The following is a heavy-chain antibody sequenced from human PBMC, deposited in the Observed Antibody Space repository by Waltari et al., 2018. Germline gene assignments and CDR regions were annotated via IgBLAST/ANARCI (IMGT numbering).Heavy chain of an antibody. CDR1: GYTFTGYY. CDR3: ARDESLGPWLGQYCSGGSCYSGVDY. D-gene: IGHD2-15*01. V-gene: IGHV1-2*02. Sequence: QVQLVQSGAEVKKPGASVKVSCKASGYTFTGYYMHWVRQAPGQGLEWMGGINPNSGATNYAQKCKGRVTMTRDTSISTAYMGLSRLRSDDTAVYYCARDESLGPWLGQYCSGGSCYSGVDYWGQGTLVTVSS. J-gene: IGHJ4*02. CDR2: INPNSGAT.